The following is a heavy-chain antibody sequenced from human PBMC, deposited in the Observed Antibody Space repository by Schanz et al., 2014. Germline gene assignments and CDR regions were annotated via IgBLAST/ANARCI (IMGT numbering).Heavy chain of an antibody. CDR3: PRDYERTLSSPRHDAFDV. CDR2: ISGSSSTK. J-gene: IGHJ3*01. CDR1: GITFSGYS. V-gene: IGHV3-48*01. Sequence: EVQLVESGGGLAQPGGSLRLSCAASGITFSGYSMNWVRQAPGEGLEWVSYISGSSSTKYYADSVKGRFTISRDNGKKSLYLQRNSVKAKDTAVYFCPRDYERTLSSPRHDAFDVWGQGTVVTVSS. D-gene: IGHD3-16*01.